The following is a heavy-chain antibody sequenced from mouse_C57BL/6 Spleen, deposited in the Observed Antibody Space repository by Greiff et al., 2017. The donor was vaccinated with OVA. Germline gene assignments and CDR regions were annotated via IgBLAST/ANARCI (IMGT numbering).Heavy chain of an antibody. Sequence: VQLKESGGGLVKPGGSLKLSCAASGFTFSSYAMSWVRQTPEKRLEWVATISDGGSYTYYPDNVQGRFTISRDNAKNNLYLQMSHLKSEDTAMYYCARDNYYGNYPLSMDYWGQGTSVTVSS. CDR3: ARDNYYGNYPLSMDY. CDR2: ISDGGSYT. CDR1: GFTFSSYA. D-gene: IGHD2-1*01. V-gene: IGHV5-4*01. J-gene: IGHJ4*01.